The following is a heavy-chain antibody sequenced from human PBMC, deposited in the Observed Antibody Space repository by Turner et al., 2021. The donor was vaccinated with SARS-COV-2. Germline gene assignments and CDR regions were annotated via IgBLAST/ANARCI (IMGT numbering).Heavy chain of an antibody. J-gene: IGHJ5*02. Sequence: QASGPGLVKPSETLSLTCTVSGASIRSNYWAWIRQPPGKRLEWSGYSYYRGSTNYNPSLKSRVTISVDTSKNQFSLKLTSVTAADTAVYFSARELTYNWFDPWGQGTLVTVSS. D-gene: IGHD3-10*01. CDR3: ARELTYNWFDP. CDR2: SYYRGST. CDR1: GASIRSNY. V-gene: IGHV4-59*01.